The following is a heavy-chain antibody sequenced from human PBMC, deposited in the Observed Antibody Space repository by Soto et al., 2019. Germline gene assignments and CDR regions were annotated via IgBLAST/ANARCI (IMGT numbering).Heavy chain of an antibody. V-gene: IGHV3-30-3*01. D-gene: IGHD3-3*01. CDR1: GFTFSSYA. CDR3: ARDRTYYDFWSGSIMDV. CDR2: ISYDGSNK. Sequence: GGSVRLSCAASGFTFSSYAMHWVRQAPGKGLEWVAVISYDGSNKYYADSVKGRFTISRDNSKNTLYLQMNSLRAEDTAVYYCARDRTYYDFWSGSIMDVWGKGTTVTVSS. J-gene: IGHJ6*03.